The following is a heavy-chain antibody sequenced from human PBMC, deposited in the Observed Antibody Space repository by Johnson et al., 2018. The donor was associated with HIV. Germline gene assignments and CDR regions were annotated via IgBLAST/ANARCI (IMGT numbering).Heavy chain of an antibody. J-gene: IGHJ3*02. CDR1: GFTVSSNY. D-gene: IGHD3-22*01. V-gene: IGHV3-66*01. Sequence: VQLVESGGGLVQPGGSLRLSCAASGFTVSSNYMSWVRQAPGKGLEWVSVIYSGGSTYYADSVKGRFTISRDNSKNTLYLQMNSLRAEDTAVYNCAREYYYESPEAFDIWGQGTMVTVSS. CDR2: IYSGGST. CDR3: AREYYYESPEAFDI.